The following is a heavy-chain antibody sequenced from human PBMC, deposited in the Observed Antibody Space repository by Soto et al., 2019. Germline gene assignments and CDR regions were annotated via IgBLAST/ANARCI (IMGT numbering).Heavy chain of an antibody. CDR3: AKDHRRIAVAAPLGP. Sequence: QVQLVGSGGGVVQPGRSLRLSCAASGFTFSSYGMHWVRQAPGKGLEWVAVISYDGSNKYYADSVKGRFTISRDNSKNTLYLQMNSLRAEDTAVYYCAKDHRRIAVAAPLGPWGQGTLVTVSS. CDR1: GFTFSSYG. D-gene: IGHD6-19*01. CDR2: ISYDGSNK. V-gene: IGHV3-30*18. J-gene: IGHJ5*02.